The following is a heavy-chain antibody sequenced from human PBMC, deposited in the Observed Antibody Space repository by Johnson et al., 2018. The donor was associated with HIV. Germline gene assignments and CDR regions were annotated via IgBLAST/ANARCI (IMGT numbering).Heavy chain of an antibody. CDR3: AKERRAPRAFDI. V-gene: IGHV3-66*03. CDR1: GFSVSNNY. Sequence: VQLVESGGGLIQPGGSLRLSCAASGFSVSNNYMSWVRQAPGKGLEWVSVIYGGGSTYYADSVKGRFTISRDNFKNTLYLQMNSLRPEDTAVYYCAKERRAPRAFDIWGQGTMLTVSS. CDR2: IYGGGST. D-gene: IGHD1-26*01. J-gene: IGHJ3*02.